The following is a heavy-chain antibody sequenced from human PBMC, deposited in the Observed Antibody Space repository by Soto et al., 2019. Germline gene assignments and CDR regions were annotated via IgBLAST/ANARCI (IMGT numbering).Heavy chain of an antibody. D-gene: IGHD3-3*02. Sequence: ELQMVESGGGLVQPGRSLRLSCAASGFTFDDYAMHWVRQAPGKGLEWVSGIAWDSNKKHYADSVKGRFTISRDNAKNSLYLQMASLRPAHTAFYYRAKANGFSLSIQGDWFDPWGQGTLVTVSS. J-gene: IGHJ5*02. CDR1: GFTFDDYA. CDR3: AKANGFSLSIQGDWFDP. V-gene: IGHV3-9*01. CDR2: IAWDSNKK.